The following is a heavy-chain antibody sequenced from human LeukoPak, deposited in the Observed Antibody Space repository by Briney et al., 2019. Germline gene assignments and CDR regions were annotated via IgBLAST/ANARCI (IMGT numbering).Heavy chain of an antibody. V-gene: IGHV3-11*01. Sequence: GGSLRLSCAASGFTFSDYYMSWIRQAPGKGLEWVSYISSSGSTIYYADSVKGRFTISRDNAKNSLYLQMNSLRAEDTAVYYCAGEYSSEYYFDYWGQGTLVTVSS. J-gene: IGHJ4*02. CDR3: AGEYSSEYYFDY. D-gene: IGHD5-12*01. CDR2: ISSSGSTI. CDR1: GFTFSDYY.